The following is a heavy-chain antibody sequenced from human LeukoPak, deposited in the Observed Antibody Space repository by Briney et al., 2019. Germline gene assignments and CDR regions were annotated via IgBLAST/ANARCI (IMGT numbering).Heavy chain of an antibody. V-gene: IGHV3-23*01. D-gene: IGHD3-9*01. CDR2: ISGSGGST. CDR3: AKGRYSDWLLPTYYFDY. CDR1: GFTFSSYA. J-gene: IGHJ4*02. Sequence: PGGSLRLSCAASGFTFSSYAMSWVRQAPGKGLEWVSAISGSGGSTYYADSVKGRFTISRDNSKNTLYLQMNSLRAEDTAVYYCAKGRYSDWLLPTYYFDYWGQGTLVTVSS.